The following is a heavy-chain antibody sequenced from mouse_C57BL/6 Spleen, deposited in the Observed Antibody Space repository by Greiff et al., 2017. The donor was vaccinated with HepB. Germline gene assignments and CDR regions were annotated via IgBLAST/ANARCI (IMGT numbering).Heavy chain of an antibody. CDR1: GYTFTDYE. Sequence: QVQLQQSGAELVRPGASVTLSCKASGYTFTDYEMHWVKQTPVHGLEWIGAIDPETGGTAYNQKFKGKAILTADKSSSTAYVELRSLTSEDSAIYYCTRDYYGSSFYAMDYWGQGTSVTVSS. CDR2: IDPETGGT. CDR3: TRDYYGSSFYAMDY. D-gene: IGHD1-1*01. J-gene: IGHJ4*01. V-gene: IGHV1-15*01.